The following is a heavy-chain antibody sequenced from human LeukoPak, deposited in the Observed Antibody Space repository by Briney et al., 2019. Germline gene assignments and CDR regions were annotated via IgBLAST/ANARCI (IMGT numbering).Heavy chain of an antibody. CDR3: ARSSSTYYYDTSSHY. V-gene: IGHV3-48*04. CDR1: GFTFSAYS. CDR2: ISSSGTNI. Sequence: GGSLRLSCAASGFTFSAYSMNWVRQAPGKGLEWVSYISSSGTNIYYADSVKGRFTISRDNAKNSLYLQMNSLRAEDTAVYYCARSSSTYYYDTSSHYWGQGTLVTVSS. J-gene: IGHJ4*02. D-gene: IGHD3-22*01.